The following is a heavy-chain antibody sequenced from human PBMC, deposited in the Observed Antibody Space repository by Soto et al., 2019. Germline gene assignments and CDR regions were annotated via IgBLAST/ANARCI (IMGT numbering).Heavy chain of an antibody. V-gene: IGHV3-23*01. CDR2: ISGSGGST. Sequence: GGSLRLSCAASGFTFSSYAMSWVRQAPGKGLEWVSAISGSGGSTYYADSVKGRSTISRDNSKNTLYLQMNSLRAEDTAVYYCAKIPSSWSVGLRGQGTLVTVSS. CDR1: GFTFSSYA. J-gene: IGHJ4*02. CDR3: AKIPSSWSVGL. D-gene: IGHD6-13*01.